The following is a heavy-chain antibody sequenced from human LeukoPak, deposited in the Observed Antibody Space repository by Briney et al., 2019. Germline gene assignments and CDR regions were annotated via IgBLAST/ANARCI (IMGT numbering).Heavy chain of an antibody. Sequence: GSSVKVSCKASGYTFTSYDINWVRQATGQGLEWMGWMNPNSGNTGYAQKFQGRVTMTRNTSISTAYMELSSLRSEDTAVYYCARWEYYYYGIDVWGQGTTVTVSS. CDR2: MNPNSGNT. CDR3: ARWEYYYYGIDV. V-gene: IGHV1-8*01. J-gene: IGHJ6*02. D-gene: IGHD1-26*01. CDR1: GYTFTSYD.